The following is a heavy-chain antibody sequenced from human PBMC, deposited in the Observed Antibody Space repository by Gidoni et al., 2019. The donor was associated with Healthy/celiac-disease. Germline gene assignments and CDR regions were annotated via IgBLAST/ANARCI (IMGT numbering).Heavy chain of an antibody. D-gene: IGHD3-10*01. Sequence: EVQLVESGGGLVQPGRSLRLSCAASGFTFDDSAMHWVRQAPGKGLEWVSGISWNSGSIGYADSVKGRFTISRDNAKNSLYLQMNSLRAEDTALYYCAKSVALYYYGSGSFTYYFDYWGQGTLVTVSS. J-gene: IGHJ4*02. V-gene: IGHV3-9*01. CDR2: ISWNSGSI. CDR1: GFTFDDSA. CDR3: AKSVALYYYGSGSFTYYFDY.